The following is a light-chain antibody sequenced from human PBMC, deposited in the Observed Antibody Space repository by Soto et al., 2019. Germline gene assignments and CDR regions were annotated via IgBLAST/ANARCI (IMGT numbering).Light chain of an antibody. CDR2: AAS. J-gene: IGKJ1*01. V-gene: IGKV3-20*01. Sequence: EIVLTRSPGTLSLSPGERATLSCRASQSVSNNYLAWYQQKPGQAPRLLIYAASNRATGIQDRFSGSGSGTEFTLTISRLEPEDFAVYYCQQYGSSGTCGQGTKVDIK. CDR1: QSVSNNY. CDR3: QQYGSSGT.